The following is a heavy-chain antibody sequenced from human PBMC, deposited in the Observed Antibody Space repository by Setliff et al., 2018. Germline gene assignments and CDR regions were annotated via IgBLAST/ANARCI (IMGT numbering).Heavy chain of an antibody. CDR1: GYTFTSHY. V-gene: IGHV1-46*01. Sequence: SVKVSCKASGYTFTSHYMHWVRQATGLGLEWMGTINPSSGRTSYARKFQGRVTMTRDTSKSTVYMDMSSLRSEDTAVYYCARDVFPYHYEGAFDIWGQGTMVTVSS. CDR3: ARDVFPYHYEGAFDI. CDR2: INPSSGRT. J-gene: IGHJ3*02. D-gene: IGHD3-22*01.